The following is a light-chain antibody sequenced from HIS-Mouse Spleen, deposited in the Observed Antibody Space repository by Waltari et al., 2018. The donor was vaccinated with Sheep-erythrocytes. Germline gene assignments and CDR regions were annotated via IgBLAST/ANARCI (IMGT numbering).Light chain of an antibody. CDR2: EGS. CDR1: SSDVGSYNL. J-gene: IGLJ3*02. CDR3: CSYAGSSTPWV. V-gene: IGLV2-23*01. Sequence: HSSLTHPSSFSWSPGQSITIPCTGTSSDVGSYNLVSWYQQHPGKAPKLMIYEGSKRPSGVSNRFSGSKSGNTASLTISGLQAEDEADYYCCSYAGSSTPWVFGGGTKLTVL.